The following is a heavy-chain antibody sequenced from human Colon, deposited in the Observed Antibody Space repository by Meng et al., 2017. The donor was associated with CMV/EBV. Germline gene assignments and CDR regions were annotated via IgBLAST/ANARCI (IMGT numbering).Heavy chain of an antibody. D-gene: IGHD2-2*01. CDR3: ARGGGSRGGAWFDP. CDR2: IYYSGRP. Sequence: SETLSLTCTVSGDSINSGSYYWTWIRQPPGKGLEWIGYIYYSGRPYYDPSLRSRLLISLDSSKNQFSLKLTSVTAADTAVYYCARGGGSRGGAWFDPWGQGTLVTVSS. V-gene: IGHV4-30-4*08. CDR1: GDSINSGSYY. J-gene: IGHJ5*02.